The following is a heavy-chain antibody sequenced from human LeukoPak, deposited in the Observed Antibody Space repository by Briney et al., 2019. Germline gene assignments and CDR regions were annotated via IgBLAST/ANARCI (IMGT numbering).Heavy chain of an antibody. Sequence: PSETLSLTCTVSGGSISSYYWSWIRQPPGKGLEWIGYIYYSGSTNYNPSLKSRVTISVDTSKNLFSLKLSSVTAADTAVYYCARVKTTVTTLFYYGMDVWGQGTTVTVSS. J-gene: IGHJ6*02. CDR1: GGSISSYY. CDR3: ARVKTTVTTLFYYGMDV. V-gene: IGHV4-59*01. CDR2: IYYSGST. D-gene: IGHD4-17*01.